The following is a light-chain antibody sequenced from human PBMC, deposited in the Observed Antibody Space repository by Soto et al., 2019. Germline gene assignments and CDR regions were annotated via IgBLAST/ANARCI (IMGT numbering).Light chain of an antibody. V-gene: IGLV2-23*01. CDR3: CSYEGSLYL. Sequence: QSALTQPASVSGSPGQSITISCTGTSSDVGSYNLVSWYQQHPGKAPKLMIYEGSKRPLGVSNRFSGSQSGNTPSLTISGLQAEDEADYYCCSYEGSLYLFRPGTKLTVL. CDR2: EGS. CDR1: SSDVGSYNL. J-gene: IGLJ1*01.